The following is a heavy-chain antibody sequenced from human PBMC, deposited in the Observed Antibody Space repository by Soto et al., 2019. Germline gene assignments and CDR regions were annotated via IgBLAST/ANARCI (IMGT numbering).Heavy chain of an antibody. CDR2: IYHSGST. Sequence: SETLSLTCTVSGGPISGSYWNWIRQPPGKGLEWIGEIYHSGSTNYNPSLKSRVTISVDKSKNQFSLKLSSVTAADTAVYYCARVPDRWGQGTLVTVSS. D-gene: IGHD2-2*01. J-gene: IGHJ5*02. CDR3: ARVPDR. CDR1: GGPISGSY. V-gene: IGHV4-59*12.